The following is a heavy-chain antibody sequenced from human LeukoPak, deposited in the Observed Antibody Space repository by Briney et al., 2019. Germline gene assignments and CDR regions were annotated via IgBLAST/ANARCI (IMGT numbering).Heavy chain of an antibody. J-gene: IGHJ4*02. D-gene: IGHD3-9*01. CDR3: AKSIYDILTGYPH. CDR1: GFTFSSYA. V-gene: IGHV3-23*01. CDR2: ISGSGGSA. Sequence: PGGSLRLSCAASGFTFSSYAMNWVRQAPGKGLEWVSGISGSGGSASYGDSVKGRFTISRDNSKNTLFLQMNSLRAEDTAVYYCAKSIYDILTGYPHWGQGTLVTVSS.